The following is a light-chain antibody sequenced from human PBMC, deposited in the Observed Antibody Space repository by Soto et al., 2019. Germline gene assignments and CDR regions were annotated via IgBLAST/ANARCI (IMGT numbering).Light chain of an antibody. Sequence: DIQMTQSPSSLSASVGDRVTITCQASQDISNYLNWYQQKPGKAPKLLIYDASNLETGVPPRFSGSGSGTDFTVTISSLQPEDIATYYYQQYDNRPPYTFGQGTKLEIK. V-gene: IGKV1-33*01. CDR2: DAS. CDR1: QDISNY. CDR3: QQYDNRPPYT. J-gene: IGKJ2*01.